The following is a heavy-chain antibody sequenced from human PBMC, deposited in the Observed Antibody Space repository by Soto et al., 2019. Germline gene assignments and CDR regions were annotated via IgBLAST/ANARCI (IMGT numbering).Heavy chain of an antibody. D-gene: IGHD5-12*01. CDR1: GYSFTSYW. CDR3: ARLDGYNLYYFDY. Sequence: GESLKTSCKDSGYSFTSYWIGWMRRMPGQGLEWMGIIYPGDSDTRYSPSFQGQVTISADKSISTAYLQWSSLKASDTAMYYCARLDGYNLYYFDYWGQGTLVTVSS. J-gene: IGHJ4*02. V-gene: IGHV5-51*01. CDR2: IYPGDSDT.